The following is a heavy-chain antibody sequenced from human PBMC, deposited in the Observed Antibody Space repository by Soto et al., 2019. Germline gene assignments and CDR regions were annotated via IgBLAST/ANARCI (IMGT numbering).Heavy chain of an antibody. CDR2: IIPIFGTA. J-gene: IGHJ6*02. D-gene: IGHD5-18*01. CDR1: GGTFSSYA. CDR3: ARSRYSYGWDYYYYGMDV. Sequence: QVQLVQSGAEVKKPGSSVKVSCKASGGTFSSYAISWVRQAPGQGLGWMGGIIPIFGTANYAQKFQGRVTINADKSTSTAYMELSSLRSEDTAVYYCARSRYSYGWDYYYYGMDVWGQGTTVTVSS. V-gene: IGHV1-69*06.